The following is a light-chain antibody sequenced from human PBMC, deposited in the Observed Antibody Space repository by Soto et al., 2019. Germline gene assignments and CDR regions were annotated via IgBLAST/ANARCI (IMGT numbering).Light chain of an antibody. J-gene: IGKJ1*01. CDR3: QQ. V-gene: IGKV3-20*01. Sequence: EIVLTQSPGTLSLSPGERATLSCRASQSVSSSYLAWYQQKPGQAPRLLIYGASSRATGIPDRFSGSGSGTDFTLTISSLEPEDFAVYYCQQFGQGTKVEIK. CDR1: QSVSSSY. CDR2: GAS.